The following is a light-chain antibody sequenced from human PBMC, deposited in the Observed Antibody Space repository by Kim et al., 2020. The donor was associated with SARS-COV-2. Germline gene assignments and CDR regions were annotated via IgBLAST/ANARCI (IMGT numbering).Light chain of an antibody. CDR1: QSISIS. J-gene: IGKJ2*01. V-gene: IGKV1-5*03. CDR2: RAS. Sequence: STSGGDRVTIPCRASQSISISLAWYQQKPGKAPKLLIYRASNLQSGVPSRFSGSGSGTEFTLTISSLQPDDFATYYCQQFSGYPYTFGPGTKLEI. CDR3: QQFSGYPYT.